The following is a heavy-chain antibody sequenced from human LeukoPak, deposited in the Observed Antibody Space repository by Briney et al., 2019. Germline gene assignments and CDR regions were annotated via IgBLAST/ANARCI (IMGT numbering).Heavy chain of an antibody. J-gene: IGHJ4*02. CDR3: ASPSNPQIDY. CDR2: ISGSGGST. D-gene: IGHD1-14*01. Sequence: GGSLRLSCAASGFTFSSYAMSWVRQAPGRGLEWVSVISGSGGSTYYVDSVKGRFTISRDNSKNMLYLQMNNLRAEDTAVYYCASPSNPQIDYWGQGTLVTVSS. CDR1: GFTFSSYA. V-gene: IGHV3-23*01.